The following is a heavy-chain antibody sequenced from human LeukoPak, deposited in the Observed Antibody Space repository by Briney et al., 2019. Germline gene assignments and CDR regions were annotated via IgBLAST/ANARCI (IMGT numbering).Heavy chain of an antibody. J-gene: IGHJ3*02. CDR3: ARLTALAGHRGAFDI. CDR2: IYYNGNT. Sequence: PSETLSLTCNVSGGSIGGHTFYWDWIRQPPGKGLEWIATIYYNGNTFYNPSLKSRVAISINMSKSQFSLHLSSVTAADTAIYYCARLTALAGHRGAFDIWGPGTMVTVSS. CDR1: GGSIGGHTFY. V-gene: IGHV4-39*01. D-gene: IGHD6-19*01.